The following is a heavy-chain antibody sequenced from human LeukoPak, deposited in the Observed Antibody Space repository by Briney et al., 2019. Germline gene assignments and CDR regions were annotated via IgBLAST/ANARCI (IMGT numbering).Heavy chain of an antibody. V-gene: IGHV3-30*02. J-gene: IGHJ6*03. Sequence: GGSLRLSCAASGSTFSDFGMHWVRQAPGRGLEWVAFIRYDSSNNFYADSVKGRFTISRDNSKNTLSLQMDSLGPEDTGVYYCAKVGYFGSGSDFFYHYYMDVWGNGTTVIISS. CDR1: GSTFSDFG. CDR3: AKVGYFGSGSDFFYHYYMDV. CDR2: IRYDSSNN. D-gene: IGHD3-10*01.